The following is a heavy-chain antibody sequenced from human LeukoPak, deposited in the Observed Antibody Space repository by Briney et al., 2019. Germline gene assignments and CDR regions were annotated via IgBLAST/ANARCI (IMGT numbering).Heavy chain of an antibody. CDR3: AKAGERYYGSGEPYYFDY. CDR1: GFTFSSYA. Sequence: PGGSLRLSCAASGFTFSSYAMSWVRQAPGKGLEWVSAISGSGGSKYYADSVNGRFTISRDNSKNTLYLQMNSLRAEDTAVYYCAKAGERYYGSGEPYYFDYWGQGTLVTVSS. V-gene: IGHV3-23*01. CDR2: ISGSGGSK. D-gene: IGHD3-10*01. J-gene: IGHJ4*02.